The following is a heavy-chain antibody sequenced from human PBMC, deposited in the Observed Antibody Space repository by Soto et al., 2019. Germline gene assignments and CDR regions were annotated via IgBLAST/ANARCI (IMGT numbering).Heavy chain of an antibody. V-gene: IGHV3-21*01. CDR3: ARDLDVEGGYGRPTFNWFDP. CDR1: GFTFSSYS. Sequence: GGSLRLSCAASGFTFSSYSMNWVRQAPGKGLEWVSSISSSSSYIYYADSVKGRFTISRDNAKNSLYLQMNSLRAEDTAVYYCARDLDVEGGYGRPTFNWFDPWGQGTLVTVSS. J-gene: IGHJ5*02. CDR2: ISSSSSYI. D-gene: IGHD6-25*01.